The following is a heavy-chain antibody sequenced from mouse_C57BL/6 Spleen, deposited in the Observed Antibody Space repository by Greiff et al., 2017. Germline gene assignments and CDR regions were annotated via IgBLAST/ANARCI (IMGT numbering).Heavy chain of an antibody. CDR1: GYSFTGYY. CDR2: INPSTGGT. Sequence: EVQLQQSGPELVKPGASVKISCKASGYSFTGYYMNWVKQSPEKSLEWIGEINPSTGGTTYNQKFKAKATLTVDKSSSTAYMQLKSLTSEDSAVYYCARYYYAKAMDYWGQGTSVTVSS. V-gene: IGHV1-42*01. D-gene: IGHD1-1*01. J-gene: IGHJ4*01. CDR3: ARYYYAKAMDY.